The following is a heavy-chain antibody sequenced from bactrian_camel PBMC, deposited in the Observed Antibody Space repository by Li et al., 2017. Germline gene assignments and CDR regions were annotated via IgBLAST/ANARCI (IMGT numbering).Heavy chain of an antibody. CDR1: THRC. Sequence: VQLVESGGGSVQAGGSLRLSCAAYTHRCMGWFRQAPGKEREGVARIATGSGNTYYADSVKGRFTISQDNAKNTVYLQMNSLKPEDTAMYFCAAGSQFYGQRCPQYAYYGQGTQVTVS. CDR2: IATGSGNT. D-gene: IGHD5*01. V-gene: IGHV3S40*01. J-gene: IGHJ4*01. CDR3: AAGSQFYGQRCPQYAY.